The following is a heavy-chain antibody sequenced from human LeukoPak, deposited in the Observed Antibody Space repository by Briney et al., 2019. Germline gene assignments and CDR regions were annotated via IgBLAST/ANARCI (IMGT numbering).Heavy chain of an antibody. CDR1: GGSISSYY. Sequence: PSETLSLTCTVSGGSISSYYWSWIRQPPGKGLEWIGYIYYSGSTNYNPSLKSRVTISVDTSKNQFSLKLSSVTAADTAVYYCARRRGDGYNYGDFDYWGQGTLVTVSS. J-gene: IGHJ4*02. CDR3: ARRRGDGYNYGDFDY. V-gene: IGHV4-59*01. CDR2: IYYSGST. D-gene: IGHD5-24*01.